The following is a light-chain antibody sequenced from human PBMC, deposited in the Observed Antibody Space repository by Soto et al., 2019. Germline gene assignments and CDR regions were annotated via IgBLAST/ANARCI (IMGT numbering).Light chain of an antibody. V-gene: IGKV1-5*01. CDR1: QSVSGW. Sequence: DIQRTQSPSTLSASVGDTVSVTCRASQSVSGWLAWYQQKPGEAPKLLIYDASALPRGVQSRFSGSGSGTEFTLTISSLQTDEFSTYYCQQYHSYWTFGQGTKVDIK. J-gene: IGKJ1*01. CDR2: DAS. CDR3: QQYHSYWT.